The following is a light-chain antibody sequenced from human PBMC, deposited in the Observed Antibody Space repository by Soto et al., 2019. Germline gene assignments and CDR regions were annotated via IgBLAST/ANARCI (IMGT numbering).Light chain of an antibody. CDR1: SANIGQNY. Sequence: QSVLTQPPSASGTPGQKVTISCSGSSANIGQNYVYWYQLLPGTAPKLLIFKNTIRPSEVPDRFSGAKSGTSASLAISGLRSEDEADYYCATWDDSLRGVAFGGGTKLTVL. CDR3: ATWDDSLRGVA. J-gene: IGLJ2*01. V-gene: IGLV1-47*01. CDR2: KNT.